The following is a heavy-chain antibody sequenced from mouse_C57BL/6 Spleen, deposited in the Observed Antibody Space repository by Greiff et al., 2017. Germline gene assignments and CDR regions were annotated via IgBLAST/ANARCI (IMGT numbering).Heavy chain of an antibody. V-gene: IGHV5-17*01. CDR3: ARDYYSHYYAMDY. Sequence: EVKLVESGGGLVKPGGSLKLSCAASGFTFSDYGMHWVRQAPEKGLEWVAYISSGSSTIYYADTVKGRFTISRDNAKNTLFLQMTSLRSEDTAMYYCARDYYSHYYAMDYWGQGTSVTVSS. D-gene: IGHD2-12*01. CDR2: ISSGSSTI. J-gene: IGHJ4*01. CDR1: GFTFSDYG.